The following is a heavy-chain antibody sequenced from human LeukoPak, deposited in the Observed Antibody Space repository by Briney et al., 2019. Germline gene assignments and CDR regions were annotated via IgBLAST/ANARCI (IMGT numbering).Heavy chain of an antibody. D-gene: IGHD3-10*01. CDR2: INHSGST. V-gene: IGHV4-34*01. CDR1: GGSFSGYY. CDR3: ARYGSGSYYKAYYFDY. Sequence: SETLSLTCAVYGGSFSGYYWSWIRQPPGKGLEWIGEINHSGSTNYNPSLKSRVTISVDTSKNQFSLKLSSVTAADTAVYYCARYGSGSYYKAYYFDYWGQGTLVTVSS. J-gene: IGHJ4*02.